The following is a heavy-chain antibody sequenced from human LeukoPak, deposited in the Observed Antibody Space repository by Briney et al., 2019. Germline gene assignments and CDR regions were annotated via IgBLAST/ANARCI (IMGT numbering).Heavy chain of an antibody. J-gene: IGHJ4*02. V-gene: IGHV3-7*01. CDR3: AREGGDPPTYIDY. CDR2: IKQDGSEK. CDR1: GFIFSSYW. Sequence: GGSLRLSCAASGFIFSSYWMSWVRQAPGKGLEWVANIKQDGSEKYYVDSVKGRFAISRDNSKNTLYLQMNSLRAEDTAVYYCAREGGDPPTYIDYWGQGTLVTVSS. D-gene: IGHD3-16*01.